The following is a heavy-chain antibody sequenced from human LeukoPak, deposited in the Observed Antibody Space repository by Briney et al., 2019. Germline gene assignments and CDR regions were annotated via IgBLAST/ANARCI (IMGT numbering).Heavy chain of an antibody. CDR3: AKASYYYDSSDRFDY. Sequence: GGSLRLSCAASGFTFSSYAMSWVRQAPGKGLEWVSAISGGGDNTYYADSMKGRFTISRDNSKNTLSLQMNSLRAEDTAVYYCAKASYYYDSSDRFDYWGQGTLVTVSS. CDR2: ISGGGDNT. CDR1: GFTFSSYA. J-gene: IGHJ4*02. V-gene: IGHV3-23*01. D-gene: IGHD3-22*01.